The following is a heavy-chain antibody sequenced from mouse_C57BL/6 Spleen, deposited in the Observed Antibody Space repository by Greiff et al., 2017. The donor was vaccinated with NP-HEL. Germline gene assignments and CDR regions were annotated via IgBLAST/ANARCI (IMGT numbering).Heavy chain of an antibody. V-gene: IGHV1-39*01. Sequence: EVKLQQSGPELVKPGASVKISCKASGYSFTDYNMNWVKQSNGKSLEWIGVINPNYGTTSYNQKFKGKATLTVDQSSSTAYMQLNSLTSEDSAVYYCARSGVITTVVDAMDYWGQGTSVTVSS. J-gene: IGHJ4*01. CDR2: INPNYGTT. CDR1: GYSFTDYN. D-gene: IGHD1-1*01. CDR3: ARSGVITTVVDAMDY.